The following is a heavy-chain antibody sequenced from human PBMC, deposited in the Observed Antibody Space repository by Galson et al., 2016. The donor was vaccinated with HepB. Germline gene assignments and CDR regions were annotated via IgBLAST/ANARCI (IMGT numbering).Heavy chain of an antibody. D-gene: IGHD3-22*01. Sequence: SVKVSCKASGYTFTNYYMHWARQAPGQGLEWMGVINPSGDITSYAQKFEGRVTVTRDTSTSTVYMELSSLRSEDTAVYYCAREPMIAVLAANNWFDPWGQGTLVTVSS. CDR2: INPSGDIT. J-gene: IGHJ5*02. CDR1: GYTFTNYY. CDR3: AREPMIAVLAANNWFDP. V-gene: IGHV1-46*01.